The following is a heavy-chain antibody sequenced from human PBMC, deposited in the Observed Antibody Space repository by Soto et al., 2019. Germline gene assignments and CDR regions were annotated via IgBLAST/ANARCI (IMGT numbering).Heavy chain of an antibody. V-gene: IGHV4-4*02. J-gene: IGHJ3*02. CDR1: SGSISSSNW. CDR2: IYHSGST. Sequence: SETLSLTCAVSSGSISSSNWWSWVRQPPGKGLEWIGEIYHSGSTNYNPSLKSRVTISVDKSKNQFSLKLSSVTAADTAVYYCARVTRRITIFGVVIVGAFDIWGQGTMVTVSS. CDR3: ARVTRRITIFGVVIVGAFDI. D-gene: IGHD3-3*01.